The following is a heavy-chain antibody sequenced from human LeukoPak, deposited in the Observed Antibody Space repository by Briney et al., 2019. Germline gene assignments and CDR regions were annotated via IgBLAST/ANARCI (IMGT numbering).Heavy chain of an antibody. CDR3: ARARQWLVGVYYYYYMDV. D-gene: IGHD6-19*01. Sequence: SETLSLTCTVSGGSISSGSYYWSWIRQPAGKGLEWIGRIYTSGSTNYNPSLKSRVTISVDTSKNQFSLKLSSVTAADTAVYYCARARQWLVGVYYYYYMDVWGKGTTVTVSS. J-gene: IGHJ6*03. CDR1: GGSISSGSYY. V-gene: IGHV4-61*02. CDR2: IYTSGST.